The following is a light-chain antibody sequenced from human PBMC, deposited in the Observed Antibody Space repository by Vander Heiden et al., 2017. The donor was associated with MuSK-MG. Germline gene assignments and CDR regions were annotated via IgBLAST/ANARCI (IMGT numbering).Light chain of an antibody. J-gene: IGLJ2*01. CDR1: SSDVGVYNY. CDR2: EVS. CDR3: SASKNSTTSYLV. V-gene: IGLV2-14*01. Sequence: QPASVSGSPGQSITLSCTGTSSDVGVYNYVSWYQQPPGKAPKLMIYEVSNRPSGVSNRFSGSTSGTTASPTISALQAADEADDYCSASKNSTTSYLVFGGGTKLTVL.